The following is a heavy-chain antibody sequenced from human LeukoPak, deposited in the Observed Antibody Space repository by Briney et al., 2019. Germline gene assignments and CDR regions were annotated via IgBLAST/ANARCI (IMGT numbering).Heavy chain of an antibody. CDR2: ISYDGSNK. Sequence: GGSLRLSCAASGFTLSGYGMHWVRQAPGKGLEWVAVISYDGSNKYYADSVKGRFTISRDNSKNTLYLQMNSLRAEDTAVYYCARPYYDFWSGVYSFMDVWGKGTTVTVSS. D-gene: IGHD3-3*01. J-gene: IGHJ6*03. V-gene: IGHV3-30*19. CDR1: GFTLSGYG. CDR3: ARPYYDFWSGVYSFMDV.